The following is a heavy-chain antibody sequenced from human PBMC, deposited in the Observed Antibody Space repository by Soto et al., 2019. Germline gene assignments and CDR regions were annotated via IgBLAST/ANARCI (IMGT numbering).Heavy chain of an antibody. D-gene: IGHD3-16*02. Sequence: PSETLSLTCAVYGGSFSGYYWSWIRQPPGKGLEWIGEINHSGSTNYNPSLRSRVTISVDTSKNQFSLKLSSVTAADTAVYYCARSPRRRIMITFGGVIAPYYFDYWGQGTLVT. J-gene: IGHJ4*02. V-gene: IGHV4-34*01. CDR3: ARSPRRRIMITFGGVIAPYYFDY. CDR1: GGSFSGYY. CDR2: INHSGST.